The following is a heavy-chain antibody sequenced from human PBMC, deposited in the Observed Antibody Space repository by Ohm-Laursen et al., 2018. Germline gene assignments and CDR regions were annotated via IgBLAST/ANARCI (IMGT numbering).Heavy chain of an antibody. CDR1: GFTVSSNY. D-gene: IGHD1-14*01. CDR2: IYSVGST. V-gene: IGHV3-53*01. Sequence: SLRLSCAASGFTVSSNYMSWVRQAPGKGLEWVSVIYSVGSTYYADSVKGRFTISRDNSKSTLYLQLNTLRAEDTAIYYCTRDPESVGPAFANWGQGTPVTVSS. J-gene: IGHJ4*02. CDR3: TRDPESVGPAFAN.